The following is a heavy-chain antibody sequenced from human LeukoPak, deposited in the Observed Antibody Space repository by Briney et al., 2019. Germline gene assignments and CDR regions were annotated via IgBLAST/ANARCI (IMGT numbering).Heavy chain of an antibody. J-gene: IGHJ5*02. D-gene: IGHD2-8*01. CDR3: TSGSDVSWFDR. CDR2: IRSKAYGATT. V-gene: IGHV3-49*04. Sequence: GGSLRLSCTASGFTFHDYAMSWVRQAPGKGLEWVGFIRSKAYGATTEYAASVKGRFTISRDDSKSIAYLQMNSLKTEDTAVYYCTSGSDVSWFDRWGQGTLVTVSS. CDR1: GFTFHDYA.